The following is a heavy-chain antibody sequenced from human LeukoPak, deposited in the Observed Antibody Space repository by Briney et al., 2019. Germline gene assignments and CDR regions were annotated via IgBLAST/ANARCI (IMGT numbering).Heavy chain of an antibody. J-gene: IGHJ5*02. CDR2: ISYDGSNK. CDR1: GFTFSTYG. Sequence: GGSLRLSCAASGFTFSTYGMHWVRQAPGKGLEWVAVISYDGSNKWYTDSVKGRFAISRDDSKNTLYLQMNGLRAEDTAVYYCAKGQEKMTTINWFDPWGQGTLVTVSS. D-gene: IGHD4-17*01. CDR3: AKGQEKMTTINWFDP. V-gene: IGHV3-30*18.